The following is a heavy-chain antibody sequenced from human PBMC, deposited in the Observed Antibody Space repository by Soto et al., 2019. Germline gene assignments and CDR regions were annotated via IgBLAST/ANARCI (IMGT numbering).Heavy chain of an antibody. CDR1: GGTFSSYP. J-gene: IGHJ6*01. D-gene: IGHD2-21*01. CDR2: IIPFFGTS. V-gene: IGHV1-69*01. CDR3: ARVRHITNYGMAV. Sequence: QVQLVQSVAEVKKPGSSVKVSCGASGGTFSSYPINWVRQAPGQGLEWVGVIIPFFGTSNYAQKFQGRVTITADESTRTAYMELRSLRSEATAVYYCARVRHITNYGMAVWGQGTTVTVAS.